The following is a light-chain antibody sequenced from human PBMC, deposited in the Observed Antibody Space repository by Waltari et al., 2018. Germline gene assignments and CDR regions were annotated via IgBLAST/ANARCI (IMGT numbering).Light chain of an antibody. J-gene: IGKJ4*02. CDR2: GAS. Sequence: EIVIPQSPPTLSVPPGEGPPLSGRASQSVSSNLAWYQQKPGQAPRLLIYGASTRATGIPARFSGSGSGTEFTLTISSLQSEDFAVYYCQQYNNWPPRTFGGGTKVEIK. CDR3: QQYNNWPPRT. V-gene: IGKV3-15*01. CDR1: QSVSSN.